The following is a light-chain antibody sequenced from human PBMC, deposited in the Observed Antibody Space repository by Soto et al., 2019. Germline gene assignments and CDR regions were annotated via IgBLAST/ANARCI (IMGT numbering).Light chain of an antibody. CDR3: HQYNDWRT. CDR1: QSVSSY. CDR2: EAS. Sequence: EIVMTQSPATLSVSPGERATLSCRASQSVSSYLAWYQQKPGQAPRLLIYEASARATGIPSRFSGSGSGTEFTLTINSLQSEDFAVYYCHQYNDWRTFGQGTKVDI. J-gene: IGKJ1*01. V-gene: IGKV3-15*01.